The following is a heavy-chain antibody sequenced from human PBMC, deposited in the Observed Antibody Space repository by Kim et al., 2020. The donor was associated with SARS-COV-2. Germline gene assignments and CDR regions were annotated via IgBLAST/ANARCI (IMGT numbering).Heavy chain of an antibody. D-gene: IGHD3-9*01. CDR1: GFTFSSYG. CDR2: ISYDGSNK. Sequence: GGSPRLSCAASGFTFSSYGMHWVRQAPGKGLEWVAVISYDGSNKYYADSVKGRFTISRDNSKNTLYLQMNSLRAEDTAVYYCAKGRVQYYDILTGYYLGYYYYGMDVWGQGTTVTVSS. CDR3: AKGRVQYYDILTGYYLGYYYYGMDV. J-gene: IGHJ6*02. V-gene: IGHV3-30*18.